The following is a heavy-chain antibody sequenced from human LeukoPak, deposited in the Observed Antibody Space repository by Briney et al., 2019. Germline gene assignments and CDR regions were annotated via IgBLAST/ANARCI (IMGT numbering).Heavy chain of an antibody. V-gene: IGHV3-53*01. Sequence: GGSLRLSCAASGFTVSSNYMSWVRQAPGKGLEWVSVIYSGGSTYYADSVKGRFTISRDNSKNTLYLQMNSLRAEDTAVYYCASGPYSSSGYFDYWGQGTLVTVSS. D-gene: IGHD6-6*01. CDR2: IYSGGST. CDR3: ASGPYSSSGYFDY. CDR1: GFTVSSNY. J-gene: IGHJ4*02.